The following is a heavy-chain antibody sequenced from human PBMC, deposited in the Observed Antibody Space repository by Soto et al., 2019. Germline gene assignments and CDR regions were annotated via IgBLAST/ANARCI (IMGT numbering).Heavy chain of an antibody. CDR3: ARCGGSGYYSAYYYGMGV. CDR1: GYTFNTSD. D-gene: IGHD3-22*01. CDR2: INLESGST. J-gene: IGHJ6*02. Sequence: APVKISCKASGYTFNTSDINWVRQATRPGPEWMGWINLESGSTGLAQGFHGRSTLTRSASLSAVLMEVSSLTNEDTAVYFFARCGGSGYYSAYYYGMGVWGPGSTVTVSS. V-gene: IGHV1-8*01.